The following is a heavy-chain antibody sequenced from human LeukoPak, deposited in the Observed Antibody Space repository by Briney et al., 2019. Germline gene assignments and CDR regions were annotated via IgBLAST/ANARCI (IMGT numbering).Heavy chain of an antibody. CDR1: GFTFSSYG. Sequence: GGSLRLSCAASGFTFSSYGMHWVRQAPGKGLGWVAVIWYDGSNKYYADSVKGRFTISRDNSKNTLYLQMNSLRAEDTAVYYCAKDTVTPYYYYMDVWGKGTTVTVSS. CDR2: IWYDGSNK. CDR3: AKDTVTPYYYYMDV. V-gene: IGHV3-33*06. D-gene: IGHD4-17*01. J-gene: IGHJ6*03.